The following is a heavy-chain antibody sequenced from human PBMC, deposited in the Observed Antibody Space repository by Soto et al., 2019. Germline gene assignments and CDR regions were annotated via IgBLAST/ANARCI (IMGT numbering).Heavy chain of an antibody. J-gene: IGHJ4*02. CDR1: GGTFSSYA. CDR3: ARGGIDCSGGSCYLEFDY. D-gene: IGHD2-15*01. CDR2: IIPIFGTA. Sequence: QVQLVQSGAEVKKPGSSVKVSCKASGGTFSSYAISWVRQAPGQGLEWMGGIIPIFGTANYAQKFQGRVTITADKSTSTAYMEVSSLRSEDTAVYYCARGGIDCSGGSCYLEFDYWGQGTLVTVSS. V-gene: IGHV1-69*06.